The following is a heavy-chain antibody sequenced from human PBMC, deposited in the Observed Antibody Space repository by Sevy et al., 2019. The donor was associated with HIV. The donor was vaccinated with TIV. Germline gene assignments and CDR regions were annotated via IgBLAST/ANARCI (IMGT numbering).Heavy chain of an antibody. CDR3: ARNLKNDY. V-gene: IGHV3-48*02. CDR1: GFTFSTYN. J-gene: IGHJ4*02. CDR2: ISSTSNTI. Sequence: GESLKISCAASGFTFSTYNMNWVRQAPGKGLEWVSYISSTSNTIYYADSVKDRFTISRDNAKNSLFLQMNSLRDEDTAVYYCARNLKNDYWGQGTLVTVSS.